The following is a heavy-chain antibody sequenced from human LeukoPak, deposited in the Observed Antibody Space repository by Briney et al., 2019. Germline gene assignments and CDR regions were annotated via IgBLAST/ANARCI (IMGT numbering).Heavy chain of an antibody. V-gene: IGHV3-53*01. CDR1: GFTFSSYW. CDR2: IYSGGST. CDR3: AREATYYDILTGYSRAHAFDI. Sequence: PGGSLRLSCAASGFTFSSYWMNWVRQAPGKGLEWVSVIYSGGSTYYADSVKGRFTISRDNSKNTLYLQMNSLRAEDTAVYYCAREATYYDILTGYSRAHAFDIWGQGTMVTVSS. D-gene: IGHD3-9*01. J-gene: IGHJ3*02.